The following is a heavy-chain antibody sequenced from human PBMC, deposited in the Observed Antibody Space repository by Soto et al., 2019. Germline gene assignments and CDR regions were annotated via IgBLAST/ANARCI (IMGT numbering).Heavy chain of an antibody. V-gene: IGHV1-69*01. Sequence: QVQLVQSGAEVKKPGSSVRVSCEASGDTFSNYAISWVRQAPGQGLEWLGGIIPLYGTATYAQKFQDRVTITADGSTSTAYMDLSSLRSEYTAVYYCARDLGGCSAGSCRYNWFDLWCQGTLVTVSS. CDR3: ARDLGGCSAGSCRYNWFDL. CDR2: IIPLYGTA. J-gene: IGHJ5*02. CDR1: GDTFSNYA. D-gene: IGHD2-15*01.